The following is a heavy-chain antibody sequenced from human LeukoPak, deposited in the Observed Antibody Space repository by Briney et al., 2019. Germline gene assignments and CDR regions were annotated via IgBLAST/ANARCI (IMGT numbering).Heavy chain of an antibody. D-gene: IGHD6-6*01. CDR1: TLSVANNY. CDR3: AGGYGISSTQH. CDR2: IYRGGST. Sequence: GGSLRLSCVVSTLSVANNYMNWVRQAPGKGLEWVSIIYRGGSTYYADSVKGRFTISRDNSKNTVYLQMNNLRAGETAVYYCAGGYGISSTQHWGQGTLVTVSS. J-gene: IGHJ1*01. V-gene: IGHV3-66*01.